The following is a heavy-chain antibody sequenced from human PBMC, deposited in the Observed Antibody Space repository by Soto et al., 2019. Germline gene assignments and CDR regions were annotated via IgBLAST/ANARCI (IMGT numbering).Heavy chain of an antibody. J-gene: IGHJ5*02. V-gene: IGHV3-23*01. CDR3: AKDLSQYGSASYYNGGWFDP. CDR2: ISATGGGT. D-gene: IGHD3-10*01. CDR1: GFKFSNYA. Sequence: GGSLRLSCAASGFKFSNYAMSWVRQAPGKGLEWVSLISATGGGTYYADSVKGRFTISRDSSKNTVYLQMNSLRAEDTAVYYCAKDLSQYGSASYYNGGWFDPWGQATLGTVSS.